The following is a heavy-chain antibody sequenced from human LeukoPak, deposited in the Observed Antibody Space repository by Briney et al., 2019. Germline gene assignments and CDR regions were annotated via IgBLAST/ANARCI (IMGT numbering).Heavy chain of an antibody. V-gene: IGHV1-69*05. J-gene: IGHJ4*02. D-gene: IGHD3-22*01. Sequence: SVKVSCKASGGTFSSYAISWVRQAPGQGLEWMGGIIPIFGTANYAQKFQGRVTITTDESTSTAYMELSSLRSEDTAVYYCTSNPDYDSSGSPVDYWGQGTLVTVSS. CDR2: IIPIFGTA. CDR1: GGTFSSYA. CDR3: TSNPDYDSSGSPVDY.